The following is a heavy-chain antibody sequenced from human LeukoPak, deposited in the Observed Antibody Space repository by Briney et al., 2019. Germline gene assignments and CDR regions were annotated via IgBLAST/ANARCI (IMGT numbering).Heavy chain of an antibody. CDR2: LDESGRP. D-gene: IGHD2-15*01. J-gene: IGHJ6*03. CDR1: GGSIRSGDHH. V-gene: IGHV4-39*07. CDR3: ARDLGGYPFFMDV. Sequence: SETLSLTCSVSGGSIRSGDHHWAWVRQPPGKGLEFIGSLDESGRPYYNRPLKSRVSISGDTSGKQFSLNLTSVTAADTAGYFCARDLGGYPFFMDVWGRGTTVIVSS.